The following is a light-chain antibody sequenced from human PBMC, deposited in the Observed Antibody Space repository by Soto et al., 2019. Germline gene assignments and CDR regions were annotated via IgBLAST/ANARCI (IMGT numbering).Light chain of an antibody. V-gene: IGLV2-14*01. Sequence: ALTQPASVSGSPGQSITISCSGTSSDVGGYNYVSWYQQHPGKAPKLMIYEVSNRPSGVSDRFLGSKSGDTASLTISGLQADDEADYYCSSYTSSSTRVFGTGTKVTVL. J-gene: IGLJ1*01. CDR1: SSDVGGYNY. CDR2: EVS. CDR3: SSYTSSSTRV.